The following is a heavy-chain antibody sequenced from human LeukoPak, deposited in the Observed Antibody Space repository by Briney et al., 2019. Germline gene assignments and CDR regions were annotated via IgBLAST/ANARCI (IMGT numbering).Heavy chain of an antibody. CDR2: INPNSGGT. V-gene: IGHV1-2*02. J-gene: IGHJ4*02. D-gene: IGHD5-18*01. CDR1: GYTFTGYY. Sequence: ASVKVSCKASGYTFTGYYMHWVRQAPGQGLEWMGWINPNSGGTNYAQKFQGRVTMTRDTSISTAYMELSRLRSDDTAVYYCARDAGYSYGLLRYWGQGTLVTVSS. CDR3: ARDAGYSYGLLRY.